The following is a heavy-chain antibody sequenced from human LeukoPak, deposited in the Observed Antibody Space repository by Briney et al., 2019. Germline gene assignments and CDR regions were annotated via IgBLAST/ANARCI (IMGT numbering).Heavy chain of an antibody. Sequence: GGSLRLSCVVSGFTFSSFALSWVRQAPGKGLEWVSAISGSGGTTHYADSVKGRFTISRDNSKNTLYMQMNSLRAEDTAVYYCAREVAQFDYWGQGTLVTVSS. D-gene: IGHD5-12*01. CDR2: ISGSGGTT. CDR1: GFTFSSFA. V-gene: IGHV3-23*01. CDR3: AREVAQFDY. J-gene: IGHJ4*02.